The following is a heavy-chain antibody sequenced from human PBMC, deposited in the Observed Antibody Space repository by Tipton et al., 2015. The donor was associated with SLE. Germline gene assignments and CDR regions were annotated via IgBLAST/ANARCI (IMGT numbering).Heavy chain of an antibody. CDR1: GGSFSGYY. V-gene: IGHV4-34*01. Sequence: TLSLTCAVYGGSFSGYYWSWIRQPPGKGLEWIGEINHSGSTNYNPSLKSRVTISVDTSNNQISLILRSVTAADTAVYYCASGILTGNAAFDVWGQGTMVTVSP. J-gene: IGHJ3*01. D-gene: IGHD3-9*01. CDR2: INHSGST. CDR3: ASGILTGNAAFDV.